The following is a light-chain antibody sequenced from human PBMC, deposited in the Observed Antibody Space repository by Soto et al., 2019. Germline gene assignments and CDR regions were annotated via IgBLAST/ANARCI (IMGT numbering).Light chain of an antibody. CDR1: QSISSW. J-gene: IGKJ4*01. Sequence: SQSPGALSLSPGERATLSCRASQSISSWLAWYQQKPGKAPKLLIYDASSLESGVPSRFSGSGSGTEFTLTISSLQPDDFATYYCQQYSDYPLTFGGGTKVDIK. CDR3: QQYSDYPLT. CDR2: DAS. V-gene: IGKV1-5*01.